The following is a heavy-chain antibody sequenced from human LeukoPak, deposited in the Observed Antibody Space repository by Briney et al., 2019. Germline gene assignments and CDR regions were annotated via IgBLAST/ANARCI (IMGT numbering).Heavy chain of an antibody. D-gene: IGHD3-3*01. CDR3: AVTYYDFWSGLQNFDY. Sequence: ASVKVSCEASGGTFSSYAISWVRQAPGQGLEWMGRIIPIFGTANYAQKFQGRVTITTDESTSTAYMELSSLRSEDTAVYYCAVTYYDFWSGLQNFDYWGQGTLVTVSS. J-gene: IGHJ4*02. V-gene: IGHV1-69*05. CDR2: IIPIFGTA. CDR1: GGTFSSYA.